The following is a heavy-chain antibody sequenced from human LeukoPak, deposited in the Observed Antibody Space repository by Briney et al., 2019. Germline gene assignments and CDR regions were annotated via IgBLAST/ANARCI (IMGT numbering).Heavy chain of an antibody. CDR2: INPNSGGT. D-gene: IGHD1-7*01. CDR1: GYTFTGYY. Sequence: ASVKVSCKASGYTFTGYYMHWVRQAPGQGLECMGWINPNSGGTNYAQKFQGRVTMTRDTSISTAYMELSRLRSDDTAVYYCARERTTGTTEDWSDPWGQGTQVIVSS. CDR3: ARERTTGTTEDWSDP. V-gene: IGHV1-2*02. J-gene: IGHJ5*02.